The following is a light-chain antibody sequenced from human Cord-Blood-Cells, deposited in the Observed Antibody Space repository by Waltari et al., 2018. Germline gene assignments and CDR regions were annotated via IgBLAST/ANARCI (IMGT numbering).Light chain of an antibody. Sequence: QSVLTQPPSASGTPGQRVTISCSGRSSNIGSNYVSWYQQLPGTAPNLLIYRNNQRPSGVPDRFSGSKSGTSASLAISGLRSEDEADYYCAAWDDSLSGWVFGGGTKLTVL. CDR2: RNN. V-gene: IGLV1-47*01. J-gene: IGLJ3*02. CDR1: SSNIGSNY. CDR3: AAWDDSLSGWV.